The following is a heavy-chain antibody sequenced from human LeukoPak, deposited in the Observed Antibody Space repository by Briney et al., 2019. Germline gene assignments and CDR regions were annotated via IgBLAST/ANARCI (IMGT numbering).Heavy chain of an antibody. J-gene: IGHJ4*02. CDR2: INPNSGGT. CDR3: ARGGQYGGHVAPKY. CDR1: GYTFTGYY. D-gene: IGHD5-12*01. V-gene: IGHV1-2*06. Sequence: ASVKVSCKASGYTFTGYYMHWVRQAPGQGLEWMGRINPNSGGTNYAQKFQGRVTMTRDTSISTAYMELSRLRSEDTAVYYCARGGQYGGHVAPKYWGQGTLVTVSS.